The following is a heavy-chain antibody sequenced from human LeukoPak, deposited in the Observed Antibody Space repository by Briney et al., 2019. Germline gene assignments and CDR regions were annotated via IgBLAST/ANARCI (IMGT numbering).Heavy chain of an antibody. CDR2: ISYSGII. J-gene: IGHJ6*02. Sequence: SETLSLTCTVSGGSISRYYWGWIRQSPGKRLGWIGYISYSGIIDYNPSLKSRVTISRDMSKNQFSLKLSSVTAADTAVYYCARDGNSVGGYYYYYGMDVWGQGTTVTVSS. CDR3: ARDGNSVGGYYYYYGMDV. CDR1: GGSISRYY. D-gene: IGHD4-23*01. V-gene: IGHV4-59*01.